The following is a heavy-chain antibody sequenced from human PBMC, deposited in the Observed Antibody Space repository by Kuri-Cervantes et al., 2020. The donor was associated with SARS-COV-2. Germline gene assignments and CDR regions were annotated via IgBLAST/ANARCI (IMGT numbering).Heavy chain of an antibody. CDR1: GFTFSSYS. CDR2: ISSSSSYI. V-gene: IGHV3-21*01. Sequence: GESLKISCAASGFTFSSYSMNWVRQAPGKGLEWVSSISSSSSYIYYADSVKGRFTISRDNAKNSLYLQMNSLRAEDTAVYYCARDPSTIFGVVIIPVDGGFDYWGQGTLVTVSS. CDR3: ARDPSTIFGVVIIPVDGGFDY. D-gene: IGHD3-3*01. J-gene: IGHJ4*02.